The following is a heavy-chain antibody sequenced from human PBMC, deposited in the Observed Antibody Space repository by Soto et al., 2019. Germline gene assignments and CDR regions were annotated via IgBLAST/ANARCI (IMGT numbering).Heavy chain of an antibody. J-gene: IGHJ4*02. V-gene: IGHV3-33*08. CDR1: GFTFNTSG. CDR3: VRDPYLHTAGRLASLHY. D-gene: IGHD5-18*01. Sequence: GGSLRLSCAASGFTFNTSGMHWVRQAPGKGLEWVAVIAFDGSQEFYGDSVRGRFTISRDNSNNTLYVQMKSLKAEDTAVYYCVRDPYLHTAGRLASLHYWGPGTMLTVSS. CDR2: IAFDGSQE.